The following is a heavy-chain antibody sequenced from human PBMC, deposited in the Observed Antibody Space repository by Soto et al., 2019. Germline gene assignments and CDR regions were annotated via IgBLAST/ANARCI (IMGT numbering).Heavy chain of an antibody. Sequence: SETLSLTCAVYGGSFSGYYWSWIRQPPGKGLEWIGEINHSGSTNYNPSLKSRVTISVDTSKNQFSLKLSSVIAADTAVYYCARPRLRTYYYGSGSPRPFDYWGQGTLVTVSS. CDR3: ARPRLRTYYYGSGSPRPFDY. CDR1: GGSFSGYY. CDR2: INHSGST. D-gene: IGHD3-10*01. V-gene: IGHV4-34*01. J-gene: IGHJ4*02.